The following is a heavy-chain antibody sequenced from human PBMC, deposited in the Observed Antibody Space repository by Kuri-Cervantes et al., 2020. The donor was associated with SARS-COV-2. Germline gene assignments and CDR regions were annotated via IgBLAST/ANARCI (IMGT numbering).Heavy chain of an antibody. CDR3: ARDLHLDHHILTGYPPFEY. Sequence: SVKVSCKASGGTFSSYAVSWVRQAPGQGLEWMGGIIPIFGTANYAQKFQGRVTITADESTSTDYMELSSLRSEDTAVYYCARDLHLDHHILTGYPPFEYWGQGTLVTVSS. J-gene: IGHJ4*02. D-gene: IGHD3-9*01. V-gene: IGHV1-69*13. CDR1: GGTFSSYA. CDR2: IIPIFGTA.